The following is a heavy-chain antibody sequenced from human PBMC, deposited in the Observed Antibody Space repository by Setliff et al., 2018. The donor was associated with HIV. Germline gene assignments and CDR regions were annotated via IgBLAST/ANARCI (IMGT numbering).Heavy chain of an antibody. V-gene: IGHV5-51*01. CDR3: ARLDRLGPYSGSYYSGFADY. D-gene: IGHD1-26*01. Sequence: PGESLKISCKGSGYSFTSYWIGWVRQMPGKGLEWMGIIYPGDSDTRYSPSFQGQVTISADKSISTAYLQWSSLKASDTAMYYCARLDRLGPYSGSYYSGFADYWGQGTLVTVSS. J-gene: IGHJ4*02. CDR1: GYSFTSYW. CDR2: IYPGDSDT.